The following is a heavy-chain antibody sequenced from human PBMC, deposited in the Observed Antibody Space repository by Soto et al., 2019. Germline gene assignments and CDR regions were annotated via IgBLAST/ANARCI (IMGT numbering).Heavy chain of an antibody. D-gene: IGHD2-2*01. CDR3: ARDRRAVVVPAAPGWFDP. V-gene: IGHV1-69*06. J-gene: IGHJ5*02. Sequence: WASVKVSCKASGGTFSSYAISWVRQAPGQGLEWMGGIIPIFGTANYAQKFQGRVTITADKSTSTAYMELSSLRSEDTAVYYCARDRRAVVVPAAPGWFDPWGQGTLVTVSS. CDR1: GGTFSSYA. CDR2: IIPIFGTA.